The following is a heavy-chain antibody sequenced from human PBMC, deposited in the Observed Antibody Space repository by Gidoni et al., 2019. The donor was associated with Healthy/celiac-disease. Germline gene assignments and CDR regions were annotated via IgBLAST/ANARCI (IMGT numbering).Heavy chain of an antibody. J-gene: IGHJ4*02. CDR3: ARIRRDYYDSSGYYGLDY. V-gene: IGHV2-26*01. D-gene: IGHD3-22*01. Sequence: QVTLKESGPVLVKPTETLTLTCTVSGFSLSNARMGVSWIRQPPGKALEWLAHIFSNDEKPYSTSLKSRLTISKDTSKSQVVLTMTNMDPVDTATYYCARIRRDYYDSSGYYGLDYWGQGTLVTVSS. CDR2: IFSNDEK. CDR1: GFSLSNARMG.